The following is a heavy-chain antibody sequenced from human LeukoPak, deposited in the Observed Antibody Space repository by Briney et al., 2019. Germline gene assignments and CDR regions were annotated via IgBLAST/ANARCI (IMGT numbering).Heavy chain of an antibody. CDR2: ISRSISTI. D-gene: IGHD6-6*01. V-gene: IGHV3-11*04. CDR1: GFTFSDYY. CDR3: AKRLIGQLGSRYYYYYMDV. J-gene: IGHJ6*03. Sequence: GGSLRLSCAASGFTFSDYYMAWIRQAPGKGLEWVSYISRSISTIHYADSVKGRFTISRDNAKNSLYLQMNSLRAEDTAVYYCAKRLIGQLGSRYYYYYMDVWGKGTTVTVSS.